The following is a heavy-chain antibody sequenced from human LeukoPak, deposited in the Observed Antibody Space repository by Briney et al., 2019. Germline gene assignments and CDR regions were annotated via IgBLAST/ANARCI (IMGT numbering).Heavy chain of an antibody. CDR3: ARLWFGEFRFDY. CDR2: IYYSGST. Sequence: SETLSLTCTVSGGSISSYYWSWIRQPPGKGLEWIGYIYYSGSTNYNPSLKSRVTISVDTSKNQFSLKLSSVTAADTAVYYCARLWFGEFRFDYWGQGTLVTVSS. CDR1: GGSISSYY. D-gene: IGHD3-10*01. V-gene: IGHV4-59*08. J-gene: IGHJ4*02.